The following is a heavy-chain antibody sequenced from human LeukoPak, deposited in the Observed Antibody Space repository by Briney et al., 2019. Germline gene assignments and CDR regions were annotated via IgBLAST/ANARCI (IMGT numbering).Heavy chain of an antibody. CDR1: GFTVSDNY. J-gene: IGHJ4*02. CDR2: IYSAGST. V-gene: IGHV3-53*01. CDR3: ATYGIGVAALDY. D-gene: IGHD6-19*01. Sequence: GGSLRLSCAASGFTVSDNYMSWVRQAPGKGLEWVSLIYSAGSTYYADSVKGRFTISRDNSKNTLYLQMNSLRAEDTAVYYCATYGIGVAALDYWGQGTLVTVSS.